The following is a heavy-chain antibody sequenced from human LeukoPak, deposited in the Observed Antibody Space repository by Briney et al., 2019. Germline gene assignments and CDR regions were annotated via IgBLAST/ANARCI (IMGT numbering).Heavy chain of an antibody. V-gene: IGHV1-46*01. D-gene: IGHD2-2*01. CDR3: ARVVVVPAARGYYFDY. J-gene: IGHJ4*02. CDR2: INPSGGST. CDR1: GYTFTSYY. Sequence: ASVKVSCKASGYTFTSYYMHWVRQAPGQGLEWMGIINPSGGSTSYAQKFQGRVTMTRDTSISTAYMELSRLRSDDTAVYYCARVVVVPAARGYYFDYWGQGTLVTVSS.